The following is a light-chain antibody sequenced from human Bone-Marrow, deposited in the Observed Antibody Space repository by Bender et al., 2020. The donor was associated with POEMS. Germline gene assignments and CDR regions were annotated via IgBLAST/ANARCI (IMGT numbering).Light chain of an antibody. CDR1: SSDVGTYNL. CDR2: EVT. V-gene: IGLV2-14*02. J-gene: IGLJ2*01. CDR3: SSYTSSTTLV. Sequence: QSALTQPASVSGSPGQSITISCTGTSSDVGTYNLVSWYQQHPGKAPKLMIYEVTKRPSRVSNRFSGSKSGNTASLTISGLQAEDEADYYCSSYTSSTTLVFGGGTKLTVL.